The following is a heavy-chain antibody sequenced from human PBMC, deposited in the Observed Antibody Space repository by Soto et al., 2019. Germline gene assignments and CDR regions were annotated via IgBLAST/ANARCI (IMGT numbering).Heavy chain of an antibody. CDR1: GGTFSSYA. V-gene: IGHV1-69*13. Sequence: GASVKVSCKASGGTFSSYAISWVRQAPGQGLEWMGGIIPIFGTANYAQKFQGRVTITADESTSTAYMELGSLRSEDTAVYYCARARGESSSWYHGYWGQGTLVTVSS. J-gene: IGHJ4*02. CDR2: IIPIFGTA. CDR3: ARARGESSSWYHGY. D-gene: IGHD6-13*01.